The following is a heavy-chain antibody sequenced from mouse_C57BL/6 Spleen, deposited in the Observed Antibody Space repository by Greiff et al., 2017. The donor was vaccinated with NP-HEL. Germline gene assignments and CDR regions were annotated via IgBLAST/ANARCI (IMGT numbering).Heavy chain of an antibody. D-gene: IGHD3-2*02. Sequence: VQLQQSGAELVRPGASVKLSCKASGYTFTDYYINWVKQRPGQGLEWIARIYPGSGNTYYNEKFKGKATLTAEKSSSTAYMQLSSLTSEDSAVYFCARSRDGGDSSGPFAYWGQGTLVTVSA. CDR1: GYTFTDYY. CDR2: IYPGSGNT. V-gene: IGHV1-76*01. CDR3: ARSRDGGDSSGPFAY. J-gene: IGHJ3*01.